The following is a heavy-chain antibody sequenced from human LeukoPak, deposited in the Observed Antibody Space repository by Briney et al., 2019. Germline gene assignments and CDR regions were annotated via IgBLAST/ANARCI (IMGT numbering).Heavy chain of an antibody. CDR2: MKSKIDGGTT. CDR1: GFTFTNAW. V-gene: IGHV3-15*01. J-gene: IGHJ4*02. D-gene: IGHD3-10*01. CDR3: TTVPGFGEFYTFDY. Sequence: GGSLRLSWAASGFTFTNAWMSWVRQAPGKGPEWVGRMKSKIDGGTTDYAAPVKGRFIISRDDSKNTLFLQMNSLKTEDTAVYYCTTVPGFGEFYTFDYWGQGTLVTVSS.